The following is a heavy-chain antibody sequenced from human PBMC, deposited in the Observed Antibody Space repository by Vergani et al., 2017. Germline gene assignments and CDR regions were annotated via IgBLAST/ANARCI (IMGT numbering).Heavy chain of an antibody. Sequence: QVQLVESGGGVVQSGRSLILPCAASGIPFSSYAMHWFRRAPGKGLEWVAVISFDGSNKYYADSVKGRFTISRDNSKNTLYLQMNSLRAEDTAVYYCAGAXTGPTRYYYYMDVWGKGTTVTVSS. CDR2: ISFDGSNK. CDR3: AGAXTGPTRYYYYMDV. CDR1: GIPFSSYA. D-gene: IGHD7-27*01. V-gene: IGHV3-30-3*01. J-gene: IGHJ6*03.